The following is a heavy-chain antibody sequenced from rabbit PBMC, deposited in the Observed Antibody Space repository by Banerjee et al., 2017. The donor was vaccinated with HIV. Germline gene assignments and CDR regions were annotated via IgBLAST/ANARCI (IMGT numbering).Heavy chain of an antibody. CDR1: GFSFSGSY. J-gene: IGHJ4*01. CDR2: IYAGSSGAT. CDR3: ARDDGGYGGDGYGSFDL. Sequence: QSLEESGGDLVKPGASLTLTCTASGFSFSGSYMCWVRQATGKGLEWIACIYAGSSGATYYASWAKGRFTISKTSSTTVTLQMTSLTAADTATYFCARDDGGYGGDGYGSFDLWGPGTLVTVS. V-gene: IGHV1S40*01. D-gene: IGHD6-1*01.